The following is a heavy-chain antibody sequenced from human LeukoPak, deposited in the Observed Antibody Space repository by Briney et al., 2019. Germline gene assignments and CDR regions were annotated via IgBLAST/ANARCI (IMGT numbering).Heavy chain of an antibody. Sequence: GGSLRLSCTASAFAFSNHAMSWVRQAPGKGLEWVSSISISGGTTYYPGSVRGRFTISRDNSKNTIYLQMDSLRAEDTAIYYCARDYWWNYDYWGQGTLVTVSS. D-gene: IGHD1-7*01. V-gene: IGHV3-23*01. CDR1: AFAFSNHA. CDR2: ISISGGTT. J-gene: IGHJ4*02. CDR3: ARDYWWNYDY.